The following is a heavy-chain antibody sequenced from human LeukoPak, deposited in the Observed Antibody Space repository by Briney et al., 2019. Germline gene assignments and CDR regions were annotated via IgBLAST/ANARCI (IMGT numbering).Heavy chain of an antibody. D-gene: IGHD3-9*01. CDR2: IHYTGAT. J-gene: IGHJ4*02. Sequence: PSQTLSLTCAVYGGSITGYYWSWIRQTPGRGLEWVGEIHYTGATSYNPSLKSRATISTETSKNQCSLGLSSVTAADTAVDYCARGNILTGYCFDFWGQGALVTVSS. CDR3: ARGNILTGYCFDF. CDR1: GGSITGYY. V-gene: IGHV4-34*01.